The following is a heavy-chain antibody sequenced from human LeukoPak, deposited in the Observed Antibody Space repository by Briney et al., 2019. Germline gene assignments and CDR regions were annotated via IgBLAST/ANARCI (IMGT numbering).Heavy chain of an antibody. D-gene: IGHD2-15*01. CDR2: ISYDGSNK. J-gene: IGHJ5*02. CDR1: GFTFDDYG. V-gene: IGHV3-30*18. CDR3: AKDGVVAALGDNWFDP. Sequence: PGGSLRLSCAASGFTFDDYGMSWVRQAPGKGLEWVAVISYDGSNKYYVDSVKGRFTISRDNSKNSLYLQMNSLRAEDTALYYCAKDGVVAALGDNWFDPWGQGTQVTVSS.